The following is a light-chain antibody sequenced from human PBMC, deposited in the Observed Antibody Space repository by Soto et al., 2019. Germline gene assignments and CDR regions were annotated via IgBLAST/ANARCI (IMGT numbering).Light chain of an antibody. V-gene: IGKV4-1*01. Sequence: DIVMTQSPDSLAVSLGERATINCKSSQSVLYSPNNKNYLAWYQQKVGQPPQLLIYWASTRESGVPDRFSGSGSGTDFTLTISSLQAEDVAVYYCQQYYSTPFTFGPGTKVDIK. J-gene: IGKJ3*01. CDR3: QQYYSTPFT. CDR1: QSVLYSPNNKNY. CDR2: WAS.